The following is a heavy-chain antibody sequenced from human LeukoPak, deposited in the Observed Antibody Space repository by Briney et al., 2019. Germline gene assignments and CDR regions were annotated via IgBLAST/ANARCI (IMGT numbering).Heavy chain of an antibody. CDR3: ARAIRQWLGYYYYYYMDV. V-gene: IGHV4-34*01. D-gene: IGHD6-19*01. CDR2: INHSGST. J-gene: IGHJ6*03. Sequence: SETLSLTCAVYGGSFSGYYWSWIRQPPGKGLEWLGEINHSGSTNYNPSLKSRVTISVDTSKNQFSLKLSSVTAADTAVYYCARAIRQWLGYYYYYYMDVWGKGTTVTVS. CDR1: GGSFSGYY.